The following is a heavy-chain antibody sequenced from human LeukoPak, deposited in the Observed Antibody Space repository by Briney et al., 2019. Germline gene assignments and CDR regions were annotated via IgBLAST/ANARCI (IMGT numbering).Heavy chain of an antibody. CDR1: GYTFTKYW. CDR3: ARLGYGGFDY. J-gene: IGHJ4*02. D-gene: IGHD4-23*01. V-gene: IGHV5-51*01. Sequence: GESLKISYQASGYTFTKYWIGWVRQLPGKGLEWMGIIYPGDSDTRYSPSFQGQVTISADKSISTAYLQWSSLKASDTAMYYCARLGYGGFDYWGQGTLVTVSS. CDR2: IYPGDSDT.